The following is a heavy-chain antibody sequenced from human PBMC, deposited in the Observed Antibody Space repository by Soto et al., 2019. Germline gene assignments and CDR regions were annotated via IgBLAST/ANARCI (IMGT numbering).Heavy chain of an antibody. D-gene: IGHD3-22*01. Sequence: ASVKVSCKASGYTFTSYAMHWVRQVPGQRLEWMGWISAYNGNTNYAQKLQGRVTMTTDTSTSTAYMELRSLRSDDTAVYYCARYDSSVYYWPYYYYGMDVWGQGTTVTVSS. CDR2: ISAYNGNT. V-gene: IGHV1-18*01. J-gene: IGHJ6*02. CDR3: ARYDSSVYYWPYYYYGMDV. CDR1: GYTFTSYA.